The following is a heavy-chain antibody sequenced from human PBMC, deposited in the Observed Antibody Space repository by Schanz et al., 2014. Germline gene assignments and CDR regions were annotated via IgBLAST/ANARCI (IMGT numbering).Heavy chain of an antibody. D-gene: IGHD5-18*01. CDR1: GFTFNDYW. J-gene: IGHJ4*02. CDR2: INSDGRST. V-gene: IGHV3-74*02. CDR3: ARGGADSAMAHEY. Sequence: DVQLVESGGTLVQPGGSLRLSCAASGFTFNDYWMHWVRQAPGKGLVWVSRINSDGRSTNYADSVKGRFTISRDNAKNTVYLQMTSLRVEDTAVYYCARGGADSAMAHEYWGRGTLVTVSS.